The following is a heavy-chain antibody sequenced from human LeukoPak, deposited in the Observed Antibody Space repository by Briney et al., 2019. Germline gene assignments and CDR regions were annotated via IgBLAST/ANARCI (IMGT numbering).Heavy chain of an antibody. D-gene: IGHD6-6*01. CDR3: ARVRPHPIIDV. J-gene: IGHJ6*03. CDR2: IYTGVST. CDR1: GFTVSNNY. V-gene: IGHV3-53*01. Sequence: PGGSLRLSCAASGFTVSNNYMSWVRQAPGKGLEWVSVIYTGVSTYYADSVKGRFAISRDNTKNTLYPQMNSLRAEDTGVYYCARVRPHPIIDVWGKGTTVTVSS.